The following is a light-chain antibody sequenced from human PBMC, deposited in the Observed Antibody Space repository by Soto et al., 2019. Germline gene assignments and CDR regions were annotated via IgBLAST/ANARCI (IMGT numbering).Light chain of an antibody. CDR3: QKTYNPPQT. CDR1: QNINTY. V-gene: IGKV1-39*01. CDR2: GAS. J-gene: IGKJ1*01. Sequence: DIQMTQSPSSLSASVGDRVTITCRASQNINTYLNWYQQKPGKAPNLLIYGASNLQSGVPSRFSGSGSGTDFTLTITNLNPKDFATFYCQKTYNPPQTFGHGTKVEFK.